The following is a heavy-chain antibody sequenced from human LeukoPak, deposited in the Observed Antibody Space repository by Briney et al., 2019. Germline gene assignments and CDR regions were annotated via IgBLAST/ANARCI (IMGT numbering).Heavy chain of an antibody. J-gene: IGHJ4*02. CDR3: ARTYSMSYYYDSSGYSYPTFDY. CDR1: GGSISSSSYY. Sequence: PSGTLSLTCTVSGGSISSSSYYWGWIRQPPGKGLEWIGSIYYSGSTYYNPSLKSRVTISVDTSKNQFSLKLSSVTAADTAVYYCARTYSMSYYYDSSGYSYPTFDYWGQGTLVTVSS. CDR2: IYYSGST. D-gene: IGHD3-22*01. V-gene: IGHV4-39*07.